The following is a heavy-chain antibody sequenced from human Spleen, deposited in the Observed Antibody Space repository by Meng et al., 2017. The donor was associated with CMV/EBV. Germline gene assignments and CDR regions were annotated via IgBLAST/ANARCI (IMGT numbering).Heavy chain of an antibody. D-gene: IGHD3-22*01. V-gene: IGHV1-69*05. Sequence: SDAISWVRQAPGQGLEGMGGIIPIFGTANYAQKFQGRVTITTDESTSTAYMELSSLRSEDTAVYYCARGGPYYYDSSGYYTYYFDYWGQGTLVTVSS. CDR1: SDA. CDR3: ARGGPYYYDSSGYYTYYFDY. J-gene: IGHJ4*02. CDR2: IIPIFGTA.